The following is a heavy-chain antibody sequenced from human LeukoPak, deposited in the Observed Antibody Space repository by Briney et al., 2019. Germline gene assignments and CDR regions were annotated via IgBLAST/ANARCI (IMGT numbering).Heavy chain of an antibody. J-gene: IGHJ4*02. CDR3: PRGGNYYDCSGYYYVGYFDY. CDR2: ISAYNGNT. Sequence: ASVTVSCTASGFTFTSYGISWVRQAPGQGLEWMGWISAYNGNTNYAQKLQGRVTMTTDTSTSTAFTELRSLRSDDSAVYYSPRGGNYYDCSGYYYVGYFDYWGQGTLVTVSS. V-gene: IGHV1-18*01. D-gene: IGHD3-22*01. CDR1: GFTFTSYG.